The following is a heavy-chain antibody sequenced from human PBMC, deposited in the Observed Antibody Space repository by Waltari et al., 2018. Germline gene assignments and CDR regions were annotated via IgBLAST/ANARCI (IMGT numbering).Heavy chain of an antibody. CDR3: ARRWVASTDFDN. V-gene: IGHV3-20*04. CDR2: INWSGDRT. CDR1: GFTFNDYG. Sequence: EVQLVESGGGLARPGGYLRVSCAASGFTFNDYGMSWVRQAPGKGLEWVSGINWSGDRTGYPDSVKCRFTTSRDNAKKSLYLQMNSLRIEDTAVYYCARRWVASTDFDNWGQGTLVTVSS. J-gene: IGHJ4*02. D-gene: IGHD4-17*01.